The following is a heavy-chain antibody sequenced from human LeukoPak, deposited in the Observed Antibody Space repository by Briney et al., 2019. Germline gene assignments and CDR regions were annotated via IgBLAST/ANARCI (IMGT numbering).Heavy chain of an antibody. CDR2: IVPIIGSP. CDR3: AVVRQDIVVLPTATSLDY. V-gene: IGHV1-69*13. CDR1: GGSFSTYP. Sequence: SVKVSCKASGGSFSTYPFTWVRQAPGQGLEWMGEIVPIIGSPNYTQTFQGRLAITADESTNTAYMELSGLKSGDTAVYYCAVVRQDIVVLPTATSLDYSGPGTLVTVSP. D-gene: IGHD2-15*01. J-gene: IGHJ4*02.